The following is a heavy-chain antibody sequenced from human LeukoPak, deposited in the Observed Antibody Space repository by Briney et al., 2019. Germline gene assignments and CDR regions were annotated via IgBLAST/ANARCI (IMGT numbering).Heavy chain of an antibody. CDR2: IYHSGST. CDR3: ARETSPYYYDSSGPRGAFDI. CDR1: GGSISSSNW. J-gene: IGHJ6*04. Sequence: SETLSLTCAVSGGSISSSNWWSWVRQPPGKGLEWIGEIYHSGSTNYNPSLKSRVTISVDKSKNQFSLKLSSVTAADTAVYYCARETSPYYYDSSGPRGAFDIWGKGTTVTVSS. D-gene: IGHD3-22*01. V-gene: IGHV4-4*02.